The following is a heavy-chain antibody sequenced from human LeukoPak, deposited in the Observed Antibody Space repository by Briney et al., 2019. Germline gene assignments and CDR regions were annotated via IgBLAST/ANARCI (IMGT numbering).Heavy chain of an antibody. V-gene: IGHV3-21*01. CDR1: GFTFSSYS. CDR2: ISSSSSYI. Sequence: GGSLRLSCAASGFTFSSYSINWVRQAPGKGLEWVSSISSSSSYIYYADSVKGRFTISRDNAKNSLYLQMNSLRADDTAVYYCARGTRNGVVVITAWGQGTLVTVSS. D-gene: IGHD3-22*01. CDR3: ARGTRNGVVVITA. J-gene: IGHJ5*02.